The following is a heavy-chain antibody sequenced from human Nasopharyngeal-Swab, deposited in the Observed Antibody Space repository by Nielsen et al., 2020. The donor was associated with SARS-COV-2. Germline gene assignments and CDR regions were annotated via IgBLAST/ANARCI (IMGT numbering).Heavy chain of an antibody. D-gene: IGHD3-3*01. CDR1: GGSISSGSYY. CDR3: ARVTYYDFWSGYSDYYYYYMDV. CDR2: IYTSGST. J-gene: IGHJ6*03. V-gene: IGHV4-61*02. Sequence: SETLSLTCTVSGGSISSGSYYWSWIRQPAGKGLEWIGRIYTSGSTNYNPSPKSRVTISVDTSKNQFSLKLSSVTAADTAVYYCARVTYYDFWSGYSDYYYYYMDVWGKGTTVTVSS.